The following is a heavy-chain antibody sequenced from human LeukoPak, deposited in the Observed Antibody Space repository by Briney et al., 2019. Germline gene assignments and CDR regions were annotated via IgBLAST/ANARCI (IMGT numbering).Heavy chain of an antibody. CDR1: GFTFSSYS. Sequence: GGSLRLSCAASGFTFSSYSMTWVRQAPGKGLEWVSSISSSSSYIYYADSVKGRFTISRDNAKNSLYLQMNSLRDEDTAVYYCARADYDSSGYYYWNYWGQGTLVTVSS. CDR3: ARADYDSSGYYYWNY. CDR2: ISSSSSYI. D-gene: IGHD3-22*01. V-gene: IGHV3-21*01. J-gene: IGHJ4*02.